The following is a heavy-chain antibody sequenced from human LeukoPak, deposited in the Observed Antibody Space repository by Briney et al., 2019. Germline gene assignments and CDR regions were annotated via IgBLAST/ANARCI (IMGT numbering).Heavy chain of an antibody. CDR2: IKQDGTEK. V-gene: IGHV3-7*01. D-gene: IGHD3-10*01. Sequence: GGSLRLSCAASGFSFTTYWMSWVRQAPGKGLEWVANIKQDGTEKYYVDSVKGRFTISRDNAKNSLYLQMNSLRVEDTAVYYCAKLAKYSYDSETYYFFEHWGQGTPVTASS. CDR1: GFSFTTYW. J-gene: IGHJ4*02. CDR3: AKLAKYSYDSETYYFFEH.